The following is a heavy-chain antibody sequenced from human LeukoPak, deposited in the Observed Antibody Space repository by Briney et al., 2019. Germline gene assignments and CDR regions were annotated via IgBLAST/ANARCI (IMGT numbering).Heavy chain of an antibody. Sequence: SETLSLTCDVSGGSIDSTNWWNWVRQPPGKGLEWIGEIHHDGRINYNPSLKSRVTLSVDKSKNQFSLRLNSVTAADTAMYYCAREAHYYDSSGDYYYYYGMDVWGQGTTVTVSS. J-gene: IGHJ6*02. CDR3: AREAHYYDSSGDYYYYYGMDV. CDR2: IHHDGRI. CDR1: GGSIDSTNW. V-gene: IGHV4/OR15-8*01. D-gene: IGHD3-22*01.